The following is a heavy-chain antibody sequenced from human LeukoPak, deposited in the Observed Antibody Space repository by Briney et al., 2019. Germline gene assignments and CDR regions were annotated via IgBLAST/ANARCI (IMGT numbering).Heavy chain of an antibody. Sequence: PSETLSLTCAVYGGSFSGYYWSWIRQPPGKGLEWIGEINHSGSTNYNPSLKSRVTISVDTSKNQFSLKLSSVTAADTAVYYCARRGRRGCSSTSCYQGDFDYWGQGTLVTVSS. CDR3: ARRGRRGCSSTSCYQGDFDY. CDR1: GGSFSGYY. CDR2: INHSGST. J-gene: IGHJ4*02. D-gene: IGHD2-2*01. V-gene: IGHV4-34*01.